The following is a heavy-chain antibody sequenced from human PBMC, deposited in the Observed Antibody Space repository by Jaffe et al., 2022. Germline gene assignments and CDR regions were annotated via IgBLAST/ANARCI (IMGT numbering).Heavy chain of an antibody. Sequence: EVQLLESGGGLVQPGGSLRLSCAASGFTFSSYAMSWVRQAPGKGLEWVSAISGSGGSTYYADSVKGRFTISRDNSKNTLYLQMNSLRAEDTAVYYCAKVGGGGSWARRYNWFDPWGQGTLVTVSS. CDR2: ISGSGGST. D-gene: IGHD2-15*01. J-gene: IGHJ5*02. CDR3: AKVGGGGSWARRYNWFDP. CDR1: GFTFSSYA. V-gene: IGHV3-23*01.